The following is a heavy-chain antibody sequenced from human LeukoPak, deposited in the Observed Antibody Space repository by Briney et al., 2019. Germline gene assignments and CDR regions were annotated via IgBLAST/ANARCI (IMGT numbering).Heavy chain of an antibody. V-gene: IGHV3-13*01. CDR3: ARAYGGNPGAFDI. CDR2: IGNAGGT. CDR1: GFTFSSYD. Sequence: GGSLRLSCAASGFTFSSYDMHWVRQATGKGLEWVSAIGNAGGTYYSAAVKGGFTISRENTKNSLYLQMNSLRVGDTAVYYCARAYGGNPGAFDIWGQGTMVTVS. J-gene: IGHJ3*02. D-gene: IGHD4-23*01.